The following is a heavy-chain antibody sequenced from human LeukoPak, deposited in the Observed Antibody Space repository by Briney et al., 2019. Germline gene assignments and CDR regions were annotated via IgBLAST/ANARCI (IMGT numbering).Heavy chain of an antibody. Sequence: PGGSLRLSCAASGFSFSSYAMSWVRQALGKGPEWVSHISHDGGSTYYADSVKGRFTISRDNSKNTLYLQMSGLKDEDTAIYYCAKVKFYFDNWGQGTLVTVSS. J-gene: IGHJ4*02. V-gene: IGHV3-23*01. CDR3: AKVKFYFDN. CDR2: ISHDGGST. CDR1: GFSFSSYA.